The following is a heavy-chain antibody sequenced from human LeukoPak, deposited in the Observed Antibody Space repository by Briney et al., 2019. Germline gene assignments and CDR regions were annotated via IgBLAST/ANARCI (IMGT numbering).Heavy chain of an antibody. CDR1: GFTFSSYA. V-gene: IGHV3-23*01. CDR3: ARGWDTAMATYYYYGMDV. D-gene: IGHD5-18*01. Sequence: GGSLRLSCAASGFTFSSYAMSWVRQAPGKGLEWVSVISGSGGSTYYADSVKGRFTISRDNSKNTLFLQMNSLRAEDTAVYYCARGWDTAMATYYYYGMDVWGQGTTVTVSS. J-gene: IGHJ6*02. CDR2: ISGSGGST.